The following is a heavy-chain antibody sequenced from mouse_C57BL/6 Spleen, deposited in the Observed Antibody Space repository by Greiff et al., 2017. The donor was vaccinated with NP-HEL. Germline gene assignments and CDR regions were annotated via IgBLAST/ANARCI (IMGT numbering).Heavy chain of an antibody. CDR3: ERRAYYSNCSAWFAY. Sequence: QVQLQQPGAELVKPGASVKLSCKASGYTFTSYWMHWVKQRPGQGLEWIGEIDPSDSYTNYNQKFKGKATLTVDTSSSTAYMQLSSLTSEDCAVYYGERRAYYSNCSAWFAYWGQGTLDTVSA. CDR1: GYTFTSYW. J-gene: IGHJ3*01. D-gene: IGHD2-5*01. V-gene: IGHV1-50*01. CDR2: IDPSDSYT.